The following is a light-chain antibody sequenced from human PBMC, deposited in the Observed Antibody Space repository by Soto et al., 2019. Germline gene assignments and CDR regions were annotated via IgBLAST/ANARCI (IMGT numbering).Light chain of an antibody. Sequence: EIVMTQSPATLSVSPGERATLSCRASQSVSGNLAWYQQKPGQPPRLLIYGASTRATGIPARFSGSRSGTEFTLTNSGLQSDDCAHDDGQQYNNCRLTFGGRTKVDIK. CDR2: GAS. CDR1: QSVSGN. CDR3: QQYNNCRLT. V-gene: IGKV3-15*01. J-gene: IGKJ4*01.